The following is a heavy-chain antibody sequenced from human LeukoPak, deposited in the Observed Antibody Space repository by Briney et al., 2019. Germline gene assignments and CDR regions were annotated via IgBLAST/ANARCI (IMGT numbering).Heavy chain of an antibody. J-gene: IGHJ4*02. CDR3: ARGLDYGGNLYYFDSGY. CDR1: GGTFSSYA. Sequence: GASVKVSCKASGGTFSSYAISWVRQASGQGLEWMGRIIPILGIANYAQKFQGRVTITADKSTSTAYMELSSLRSEDTAVYYCARGLDYGGNLYYFDSGYWGQGTLVTVSS. CDR2: IIPILGIA. V-gene: IGHV1-69*04. D-gene: IGHD4-23*01.